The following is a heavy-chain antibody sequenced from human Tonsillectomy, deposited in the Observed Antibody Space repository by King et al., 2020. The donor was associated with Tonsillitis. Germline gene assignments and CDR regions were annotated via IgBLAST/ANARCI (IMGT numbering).Heavy chain of an antibody. J-gene: IGHJ3*02. Sequence: VQLVESGGGVVQPGGSLRLSCAASGFPFSTYGMHWVRQAPGKGLEGGAFIQFHGNKKNSADSVKGRFTISRDNSQNTLSLQMNSLRAEDTAVYYCAKDFQSSGANDGFDIWGQGTMVTVSS. CDR1: GFPFSTYG. V-gene: IGHV3-30*02. CDR3: AKDFQSSGANDGFDI. CDR2: IQFHGNKK. D-gene: IGHD2-15*01.